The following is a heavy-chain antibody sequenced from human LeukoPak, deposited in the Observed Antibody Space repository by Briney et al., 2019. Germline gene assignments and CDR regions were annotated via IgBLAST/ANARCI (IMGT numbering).Heavy chain of an antibody. CDR1: GGTFSSYA. V-gene: IGHV1-46*01. Sequence: ASVKVSCKASGGTFSSYAISWVRQAPGQGLEWMGIINPSGGSTSYAQKFQGRVTMTRDTSTSTVYMELSSLRSDDTAVYYCARVDIGYYDSSGYTDWGQGTLVTVSS. CDR2: INPSGGST. D-gene: IGHD3-22*01. CDR3: ARVDIGYYDSSGYTD. J-gene: IGHJ4*02.